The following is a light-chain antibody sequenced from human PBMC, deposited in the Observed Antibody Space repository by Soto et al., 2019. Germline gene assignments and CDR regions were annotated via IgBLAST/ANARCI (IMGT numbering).Light chain of an antibody. V-gene: IGKV3-20*01. J-gene: IGKJ3*01. CDR2: GVS. Sequence: EIVLTQSPGTLSLSPGERATLSCRASQTITLNYLAWYQQKPGQAPRLLIYGVSTRATGIPDKFSGSGSGTDFTLTISRLEPEDFAVYYCQQYGSSRFTFGPGSKVDIK. CDR3: QQYGSSRFT. CDR1: QTITLNY.